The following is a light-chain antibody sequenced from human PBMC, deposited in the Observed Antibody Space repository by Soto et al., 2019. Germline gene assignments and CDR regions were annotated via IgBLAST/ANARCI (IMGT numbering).Light chain of an antibody. J-gene: IGLJ1*01. CDR2: NND. Sequence: QSALTQPPSASGTPGQRVTISCSGGDSNIGPNTVNWYRQVPGTAPKLLIHNNDQRPSGVPDRISGSKSGTSASLAISGLHSDDEADYYCAAWDDSRNAYVFGTGTKVTVL. CDR1: DSNIGPNT. CDR3: AAWDDSRNAYV. V-gene: IGLV1-44*01.